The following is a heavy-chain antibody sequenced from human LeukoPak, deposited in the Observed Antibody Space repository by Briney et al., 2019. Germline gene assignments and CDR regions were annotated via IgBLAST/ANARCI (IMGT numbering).Heavy chain of an antibody. D-gene: IGHD2-2*02. CDR2: IIPIFGTA. CDR3: ARVGVKCSSTSCYSGTFDY. J-gene: IGHJ4*02. CDR1: GGTFSSYA. Sequence: SVKVSCKASGGTFSSYAISWVRQAPGQGLEWMGGIIPIFGTANYAQKFQGRVTITTDESTSTAYMELSSLRSEDTAVYYCARVGVKCSSTSCYSGTFDYWGQGTLVTVSS. V-gene: IGHV1-69*05.